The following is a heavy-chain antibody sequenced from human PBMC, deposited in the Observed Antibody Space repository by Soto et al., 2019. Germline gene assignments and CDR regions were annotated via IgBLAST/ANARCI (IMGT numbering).Heavy chain of an antibody. Sequence: QVQLVQSGAEVKKPGSSVKVSCKASGGTFSSYTISWVRQAPGQGLEWMGRIIPILGIANYAQKFQGRVTITADKSTSTAYMELSSLRSEDTAVYYCARGGGQQLDYYYYYMDVWGKGTTVTVSS. J-gene: IGHJ6*03. CDR1: GGTFSSYT. CDR2: IIPILGIA. CDR3: ARGGGQQLDYYYYYMDV. V-gene: IGHV1-69*02. D-gene: IGHD6-13*01.